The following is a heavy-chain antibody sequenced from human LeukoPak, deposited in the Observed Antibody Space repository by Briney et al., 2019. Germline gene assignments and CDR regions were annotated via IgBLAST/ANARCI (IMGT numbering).Heavy chain of an antibody. D-gene: IGHD3-22*01. CDR1: GGSISSSSYY. J-gene: IGHJ4*02. Sequence: SETLSLTCTVSGGSISSSSYYWGWIRQPPGKGLEWIGSIYYSGSTYYNPSLKSRVTISVDTSKNQFSLKLSSVTAADTAVYYCARDPSGFYGFDYWGQGTLVTVSS. CDR2: IYYSGST. CDR3: ARDPSGFYGFDY. V-gene: IGHV4-39*02.